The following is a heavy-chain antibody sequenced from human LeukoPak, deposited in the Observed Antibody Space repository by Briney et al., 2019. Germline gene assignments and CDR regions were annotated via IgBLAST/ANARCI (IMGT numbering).Heavy chain of an antibody. Sequence: SETLSLTCTVSGASISSYYWSWIRQPPGKGLEWIGYIYYSGSTTYNTSLKSRVTISVATSKNQFSLKLSSVTAADTAVYYCARNGAYCSGGSCAHDTFDMWGQGTMVTVSS. D-gene: IGHD2-15*01. V-gene: IGHV4-59*01. CDR2: IYYSGST. CDR3: ARNGAYCSGGSCAHDTFDM. J-gene: IGHJ3*02. CDR1: GASISSYY.